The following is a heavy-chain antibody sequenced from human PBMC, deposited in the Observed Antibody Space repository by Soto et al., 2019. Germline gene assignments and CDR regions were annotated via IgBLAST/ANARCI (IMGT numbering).Heavy chain of an antibody. CDR2: IYYSGST. Sequence: SETLSLTCTVSGGSISSGGYSWSWIRQPPGKGLECIGYIYYSGSTNYNPSLKSRVTISVDTSKNQFSLKLSSVTAADTAVYYCATAHYYDSSGTNWFDPWGQGTLVTVSS. V-gene: IGHV4-61*08. CDR1: GGSISSGGYS. CDR3: ATAHYYDSSGTNWFDP. J-gene: IGHJ5*02. D-gene: IGHD3-22*01.